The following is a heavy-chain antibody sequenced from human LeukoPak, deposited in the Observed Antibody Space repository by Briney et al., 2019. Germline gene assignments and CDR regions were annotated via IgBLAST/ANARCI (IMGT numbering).Heavy chain of an antibody. V-gene: IGHV1-46*01. Sequence: ASVKVSCKASGYTFTSYYMHWVRQAPGQGLEWMGIINPSGGSTSYAQRFQGRVTMTRDTSTSTVYMELSSLRSEDTAVYYCARGWDYDSGGRPTAYVYWGQGTLVTVSS. CDR3: ARGWDYDSGGRPTAYVY. CDR2: INPSGGST. D-gene: IGHD3-22*01. CDR1: GYTFTSYY. J-gene: IGHJ4*02.